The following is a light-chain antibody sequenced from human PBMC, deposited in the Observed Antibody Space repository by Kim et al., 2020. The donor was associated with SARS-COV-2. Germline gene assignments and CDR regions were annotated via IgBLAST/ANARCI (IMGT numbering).Light chain of an antibody. CDR1: SSDVGGYNY. Sequence: PGQSITIACTGTSSDVGGYNYVPWYQQHAGKAPNLVIYDVSNRPSGVSNRFSGSKSGNTASLTISVLQAEDEADYYCSSYTSSSWVFGGGTQLTVL. CDR2: DVS. J-gene: IGLJ3*02. CDR3: SSYTSSSWV. V-gene: IGLV2-14*03.